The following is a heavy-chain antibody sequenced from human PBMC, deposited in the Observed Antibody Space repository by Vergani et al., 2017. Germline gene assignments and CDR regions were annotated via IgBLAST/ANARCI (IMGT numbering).Heavy chain of an antibody. Sequence: QVQLVQSGAEVKKPGSSVKVSCKASGGTFSSYTISWVRQAPGQGLEWMGRIIPILGIANYAQKFQGRVTITADKSTSTAYRELSSLRSEDTAVYCCARQSDYYDSSSYYSDYWGQGTLVTVSS. J-gene: IGHJ4*02. V-gene: IGHV1-69*02. D-gene: IGHD3-22*01. CDR1: GGTFSSYT. CDR2: IIPILGIA. CDR3: ARQSDYYDSSSYYSDY.